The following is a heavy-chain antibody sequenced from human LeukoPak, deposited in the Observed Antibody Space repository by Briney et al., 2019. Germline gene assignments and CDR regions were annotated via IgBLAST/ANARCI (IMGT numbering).Heavy chain of an antibody. CDR3: ASVLRKYYDISTGYWPPTYYFDF. CDR1: GGSISSSSYY. D-gene: IGHD3-9*01. CDR2: IYYSGST. J-gene: IGHJ4*02. Sequence: PSETLSLTCTVSGGSISSSSYYWGWIRQPPGKGLEWIGSIYYSGSTYYNPSLKSRVTISVDTSKNQFSLTMSSVTAADTAVYFCASVLRKYYDISTGYWPPTYYFDFWGQGTLVTVSS. V-gene: IGHV4-39*07.